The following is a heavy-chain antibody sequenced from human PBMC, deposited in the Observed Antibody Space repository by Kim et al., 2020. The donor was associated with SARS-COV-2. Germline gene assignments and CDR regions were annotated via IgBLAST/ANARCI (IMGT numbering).Heavy chain of an antibody. CDR3: ARGLSSSWYTIDY. D-gene: IGHD6-13*01. V-gene: IGHV3-7*03. J-gene: IGHJ4*02. CDR2: IKQDGSEK. Sequence: GGSLRLSCAASGFTFSSYWMSWVRQAPGKGLEWVANIKQDGSEKYYVDSVKGRFTISRDNAKNSLYLQMNSLRAEDTAVYYCARGLSSSWYTIDYWGQGTLVTVSS. CDR1: GFTFSSYW.